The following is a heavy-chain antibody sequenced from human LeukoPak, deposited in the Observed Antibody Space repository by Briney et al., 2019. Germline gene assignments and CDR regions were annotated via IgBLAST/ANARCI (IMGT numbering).Heavy chain of an antibody. CDR1: GFTFSSYS. J-gene: IGHJ6*03. V-gene: IGHV3-30*02. Sequence: GGSLRLSCAASGFTFSSYSMNWVRQAPAKGLEWVAFIRYDGSNKYYADSVKGRFTISRDNSKNTLYLQMNSLRAGDTAVYYCAKPPSAVYYYYYMDVWGKGTTVTISS. CDR3: AKPPSAVYYYYYMDV. CDR2: IRYDGSNK.